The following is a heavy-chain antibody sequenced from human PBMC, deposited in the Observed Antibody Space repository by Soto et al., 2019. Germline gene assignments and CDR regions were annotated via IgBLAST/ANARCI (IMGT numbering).Heavy chain of an antibody. CDR2: IKSKTDGGTT. V-gene: IGHV3-15*07. CDR1: GFTFSNAW. J-gene: IGHJ4*02. D-gene: IGHD3-9*01. Sequence: GGSLRLSCAASGFTFSNAWMNWVRQAPGKGLEWVGRIKSKTDGGTTDYAAPVKGRFTISRDDSKNTLYLQMNSLKTEDTAVYYCSTDLKVRYLDWFLSGWGQGILVTVSS. CDR3: STDLKVRYLDWFLSG.